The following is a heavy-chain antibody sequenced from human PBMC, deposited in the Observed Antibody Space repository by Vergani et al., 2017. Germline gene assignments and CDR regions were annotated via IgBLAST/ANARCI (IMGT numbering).Heavy chain of an antibody. D-gene: IGHD6-13*01. CDR1: GGTFSSYA. CDR2: IIPIFGTA. Sequence: QVQLVQSGAEVKKPGSSVKVSCKASGGTFSSYAISWVRQAPGQGLEWMGGIIPIFGTANYAQKFQGRVTSTADESTSTAYMELSSLRSEDTAVYYCARDGSSSWYYEQRNGYWYFDLWGRGTLVTVSS. V-gene: IGHV1-69*01. CDR3: ARDGSSSWYYEQRNGYWYFDL. J-gene: IGHJ2*01.